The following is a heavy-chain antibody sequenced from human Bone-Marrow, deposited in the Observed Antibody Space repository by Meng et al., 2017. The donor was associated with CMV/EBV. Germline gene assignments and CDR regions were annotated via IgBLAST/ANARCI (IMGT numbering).Heavy chain of an antibody. CDR2: IYYSGSN. Sequence: ERGPGLLNPSQTLSLPCTVSGGSISSGDYYWSWIRQPPGKGLEWIGYIYYSGSNYYNPSLKSRVTISVDTSKNQFSLKLSSVTAADTAVYYCASMLTGDPLRDYWGQGTLVTVSS. CDR3: ASMLTGDPLRDY. D-gene: IGHD7-27*01. J-gene: IGHJ4*02. CDR1: GGSISSGDYY. V-gene: IGHV4-30-4*08.